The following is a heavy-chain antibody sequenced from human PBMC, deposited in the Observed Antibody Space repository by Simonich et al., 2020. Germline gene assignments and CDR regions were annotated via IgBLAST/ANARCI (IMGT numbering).Heavy chain of an antibody. V-gene: IGHV3-30*04. J-gene: IGHJ5*02. CDR3: ARDRNWGWFDP. Sequence: QVQLVESGGGVVQPGRSLRLSCAASGFTFSSYAMHWVRQAPGKGVRWVAVISYDGSNKYYADSVKGRFTISRDNSKNTLYLQMNSLRAEDTAVYYCARDRNWGWFDPWGQGTLVTVSS. D-gene: IGHD7-27*01. CDR1: GFTFSSYA. CDR2: ISYDGSNK.